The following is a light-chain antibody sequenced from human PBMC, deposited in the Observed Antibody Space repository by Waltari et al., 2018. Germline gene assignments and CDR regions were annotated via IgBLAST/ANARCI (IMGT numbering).Light chain of an antibody. V-gene: IGLV1-44*01. CDR1: SSNVGNNV. Sequence: QSVLTQPPSASGAPGQRVTISCSGSSSNVGNNVVNWYQQIPGTAPKLLIDRNDQRPSGGPDRFSGSKSGTSASLAISGLQSEDEGDYYCASWDDSPNGRWVFGGGTKLTVL. CDR2: RND. CDR3: ASWDDSPNGRWV. J-gene: IGLJ3*02.